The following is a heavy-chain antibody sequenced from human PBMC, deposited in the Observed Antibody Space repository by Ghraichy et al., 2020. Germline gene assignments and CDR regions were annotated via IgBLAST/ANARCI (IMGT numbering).Heavy chain of an antibody. D-gene: IGHD6-19*01. J-gene: IGHJ5*02. CDR3: ARSVTARRQWLQPWFDP. V-gene: IGHV3-48*02. CDR1: GFTFSSYS. Sequence: GGSLRLSCAASGFTFSSYSMNWVRQAPGKGLEWVSYISSSSSTIYYADSVKGRFTISRDNAKNSLYLQMNSLRDEDTAVYYCARSVTARRQWLQPWFDPWGQGTLVTVSS. CDR2: ISSSSSTI.